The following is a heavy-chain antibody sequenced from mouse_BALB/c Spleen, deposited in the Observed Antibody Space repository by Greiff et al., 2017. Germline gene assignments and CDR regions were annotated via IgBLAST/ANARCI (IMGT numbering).Heavy chain of an antibody. V-gene: IGHV1S137*01. D-gene: IGHD2-13*01. CDR2: ISTYYGDA. CDR3: AREGLGFAY. J-gene: IGHJ3*01. CDR1: GYTFTDYA. Sequence: QVHVKQSGAELVRPGVSVKISCKGSGYTFTDYAMHWVKQSHAKSLEWIGVISTYYGDASYNQKFKGKATMTVDKSSSTAYMELARLTSEDSAIYYCAREGLGFAYWGQGTLVTVSA.